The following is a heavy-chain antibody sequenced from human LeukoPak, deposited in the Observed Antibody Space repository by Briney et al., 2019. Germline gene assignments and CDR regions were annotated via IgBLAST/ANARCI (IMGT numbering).Heavy chain of an antibody. CDR1: GFTFSSYA. J-gene: IGHJ4*02. CDR3: GKATGTLGN. Sequence: GGSLRLSCAASGFTFSSYAMSWVRQAPGKGLEWVSTISNSDYNTYYTDSVKGRFTISRDNSKNTLYLRMNSLTADDTAIYYCGKATGTLGNWGQGTLVTVSS. D-gene: IGHD1-1*01. CDR2: ISNSDYNT. V-gene: IGHV3-23*01.